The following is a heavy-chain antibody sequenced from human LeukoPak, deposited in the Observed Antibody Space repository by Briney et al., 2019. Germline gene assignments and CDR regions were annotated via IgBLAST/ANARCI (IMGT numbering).Heavy chain of an antibody. Sequence: GGSLRLSCAASRFTFSSYGMHWVRQAPGKGLEWVAVISYDGSNKYYADSVKGRFTISRDNSKNTLYLQMNSLRAEDTAVYYCAIGGRIAVAGTLDYWGQGTLVTVSS. CDR1: RFTFSSYG. CDR3: AIGGRIAVAGTLDY. CDR2: ISYDGSNK. D-gene: IGHD6-19*01. J-gene: IGHJ4*02. V-gene: IGHV3-30*03.